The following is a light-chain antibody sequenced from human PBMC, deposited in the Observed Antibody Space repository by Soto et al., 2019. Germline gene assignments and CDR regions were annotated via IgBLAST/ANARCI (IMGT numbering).Light chain of an antibody. V-gene: IGKV1-39*01. J-gene: IGKJ1*01. Sequence: DFQMTQSPSSLSASVGDRVTITCRASRSISSSLNWYQQKPGKAPELLIYAASSLQSGVPSRFSGSGSGTDFTLTISSLQPEDFATYYCQQSYSALVAFGQGTKVDIK. CDR2: AAS. CDR1: RSISSS. CDR3: QQSYSALVA.